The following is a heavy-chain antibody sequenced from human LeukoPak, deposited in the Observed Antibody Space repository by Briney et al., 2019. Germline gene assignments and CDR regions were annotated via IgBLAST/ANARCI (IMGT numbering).Heavy chain of an antibody. D-gene: IGHD5-12*01. Sequence: ASVKVSCKASGYTFTGYYMHWVRQAPGQGLEWMGWINPNCGGTNYAQKFQGWVTMTRDTSISTAYMELSRLRSDDTAVYYCARGYSGYDLEDWFDPWGQGTLVTVSS. CDR1: GYTFTGYY. J-gene: IGHJ5*02. V-gene: IGHV1-2*04. CDR3: ARGYSGYDLEDWFDP. CDR2: INPNCGGT.